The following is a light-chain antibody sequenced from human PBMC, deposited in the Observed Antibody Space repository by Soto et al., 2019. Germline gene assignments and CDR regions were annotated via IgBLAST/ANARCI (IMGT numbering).Light chain of an antibody. CDR1: QSISSY. V-gene: IGKV1-39*01. Sequence: DIQMTQSPSSLSASVGDRVTITCRASQSISSYLNWYQQKPGKAPKLLIYAASSLQSGVPSRFSRSGSRTEFTLTISSLQPEDCATYYCQQSYSTLTFGGGTKVEIK. CDR3: QQSYSTLT. J-gene: IGKJ4*01. CDR2: AAS.